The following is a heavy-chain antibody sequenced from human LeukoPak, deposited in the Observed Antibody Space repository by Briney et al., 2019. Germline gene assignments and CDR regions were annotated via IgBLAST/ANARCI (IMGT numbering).Heavy chain of an antibody. CDR3: ARKLPEVFDY. V-gene: IGHV3-48*03. D-gene: IGHD3-10*01. J-gene: IGHJ4*02. CDR1: GFTFSSYE. Sequence: GGSLRLSCAASGFTFSSYEMNWVRQAPGKGLEWVSYISSSGSTIYYADSVKGRFTISRDNAKNSLYLKTNSLRAEDTAVYYGARKLPEVFDYWGQGTLVTVSS. CDR2: ISSSGSTI.